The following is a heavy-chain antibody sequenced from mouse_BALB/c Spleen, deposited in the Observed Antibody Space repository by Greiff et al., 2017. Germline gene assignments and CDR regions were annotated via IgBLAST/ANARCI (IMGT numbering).Heavy chain of an antibody. D-gene: IGHD2-1*01. Sequence: GQGVESGGGLVKPGGSLKLSCAASGFTFSSYAMSWVRQTPEKRLEWVASISSGGSTYYPDSVKGRFTISRDNARNILYLQMSSLRSEDTAMYYCARGYYGNYYAMDYWGQGTSVTVSS. CDR1: GFTFSSYA. J-gene: IGHJ4*01. V-gene: IGHV5-6-5*01. CDR2: ISSGGST. CDR3: ARGYYGNYYAMDY.